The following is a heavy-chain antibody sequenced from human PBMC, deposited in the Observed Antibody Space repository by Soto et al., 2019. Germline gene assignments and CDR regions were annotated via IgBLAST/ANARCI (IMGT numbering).Heavy chain of an antibody. CDR2: IKQDGSEK. Sequence: EVQLVESGGGLVQPGGSLRLSCAASGFRFNDYWMTWVHQAPEKGLEWVANIKQDGSEKYYADSVKGRFTISRDNAEKSLYLQMNSLRAEDTAVYYCARETSADSFWGQGTLVTVSS. J-gene: IGHJ4*02. CDR1: GFRFNDYW. D-gene: IGHD2-15*01. V-gene: IGHV3-7*01. CDR3: ARETSADSF.